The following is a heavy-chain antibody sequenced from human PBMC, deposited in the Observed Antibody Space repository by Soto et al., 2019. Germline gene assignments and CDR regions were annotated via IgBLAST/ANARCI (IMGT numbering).Heavy chain of an antibody. J-gene: IGHJ6*02. CDR2: IIPIFGTA. D-gene: IGHD6-13*01. Sequence: QVQLVQSGAEVKKPGSSVKVSCKASGGTFSSYAISWVRQAPGQGLEWMGGIIPIFGTANYAQKFQGRVTITADDPPSKAYMELSSLRSEATALYYCARAPRSLIAEAGTSHYYYDGMDVWGQGPTVTVSS. CDR1: GGTFSSYA. V-gene: IGHV1-69*01. CDR3: ARAPRSLIAEAGTSHYYYDGMDV.